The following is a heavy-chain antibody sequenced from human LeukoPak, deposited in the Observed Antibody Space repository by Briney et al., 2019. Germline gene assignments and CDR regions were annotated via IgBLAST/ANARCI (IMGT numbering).Heavy chain of an antibody. J-gene: IGHJ6*03. CDR1: GLTVSSNY. CDR3: ARVLYYYASVSYNYYMDV. CDR2: IYSGGTT. V-gene: IGHV3-66*01. Sequence: PGGSLRLSCAASGLTVSSNYMSWVRQAPGKGLEWVSVIYSGGTTYYADSVKGRFTISRDNSKNTLYLQMNSLRVEDAAIYYCARVLYYYASVSYNYYMDVWGKGTTVTISS. D-gene: IGHD3-10*01.